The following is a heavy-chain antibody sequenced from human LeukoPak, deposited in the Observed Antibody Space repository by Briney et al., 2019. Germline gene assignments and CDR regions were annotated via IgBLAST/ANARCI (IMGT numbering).Heavy chain of an antibody. Sequence: PGGSLRLSCAASGFSLSAYGVHWVRQAPGKGLEWVAVIWYDGTSKDYADSVKGRFTFSRDNSKNTLYLQMNSLIVEDTAVYYCARSQSSSLIDYWGQGTLVTVSS. J-gene: IGHJ4*02. CDR3: ARSQSSSLIDY. V-gene: IGHV3-33*01. CDR2: IWYDGTSK. D-gene: IGHD6-13*01. CDR1: GFSLSAYG.